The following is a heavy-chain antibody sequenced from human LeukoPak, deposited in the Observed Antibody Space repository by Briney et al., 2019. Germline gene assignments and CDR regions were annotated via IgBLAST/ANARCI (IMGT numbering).Heavy chain of an antibody. CDR2: ISGSGGST. CDR3: ARDTLFADIGPWYFDL. V-gene: IGHV3-23*01. CDR1: GFTFSSYA. D-gene: IGHD3-10*01. Sequence: PGGSLRLSCAASGFTFSSYAMSWVRQAPGKGLEWVSAISGSGGSTYYADSVKGRFTISRDNSKNTLYLQVNSLRAEDTAVYYCARDTLFADIGPWYFDLWGRGTLVTVSS. J-gene: IGHJ2*01.